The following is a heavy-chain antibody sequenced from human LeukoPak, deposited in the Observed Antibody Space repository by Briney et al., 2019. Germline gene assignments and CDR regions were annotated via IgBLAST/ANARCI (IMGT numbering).Heavy chain of an antibody. J-gene: IGHJ4*02. V-gene: IGHV5-51*01. CDR3: ARPRAVAGHLNYYFDY. CDR1: GYSFTSYW. D-gene: IGHD6-19*01. Sequence: PGESLKISCKGSGYSFTSYWIGWVRQMPGKGLEWMGIIHPGDSDIKYSPSFQGQVTISADKSISTAYLQWSSLKASDTAMYYCARPRAVAGHLNYYFDYWGQGTLVTVSS. CDR2: IHPGDSDI.